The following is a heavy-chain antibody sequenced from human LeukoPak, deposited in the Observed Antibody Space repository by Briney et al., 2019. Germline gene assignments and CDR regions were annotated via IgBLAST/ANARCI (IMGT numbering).Heavy chain of an antibody. Sequence: ASVKDSCKASGYTFTSYGISWVRQAPGQGLEWMGWISAYNGNTNYAQKLQGRVTMTTDTSTSTAYMELRSLRSDDTAVYYCARDPVVVPAAISLDAFDIWGQGTMVTVSS. J-gene: IGHJ3*02. V-gene: IGHV1-18*01. CDR2: ISAYNGNT. CDR1: GYTFTSYG. CDR3: ARDPVVVPAAISLDAFDI. D-gene: IGHD2-2*02.